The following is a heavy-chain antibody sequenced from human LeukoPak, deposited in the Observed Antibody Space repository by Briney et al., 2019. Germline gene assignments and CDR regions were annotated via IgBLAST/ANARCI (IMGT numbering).Heavy chain of an antibody. V-gene: IGHV3-30*02. CDR1: GVTFSSYG. CDR3: AKDQGYSYGLVLDY. CDR2: IRYDGSNK. J-gene: IGHJ4*02. Sequence: GGSLRLSCAASGVTFSSYGMHWVRQAPGKGLEWVAFIRYDGSNKYYADSVKGRFTISRDNSKNTLYLQMNSLRAEDTAVYYCAKDQGYSYGLVLDYWGQGTLVTVSS. D-gene: IGHD5-18*01.